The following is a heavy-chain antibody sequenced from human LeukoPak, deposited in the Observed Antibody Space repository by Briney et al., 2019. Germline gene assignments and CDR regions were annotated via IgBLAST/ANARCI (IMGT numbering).Heavy chain of an antibody. V-gene: IGHV3-21*05. CDR2: VSATGRDT. Sequence: GGSLRLSCAASGFTFNTYTLSWVRQAPRKGLEWVSYVSATGRDTYYADSIKGRFTISRDNAKNSLYLQMSSLRAEDTAVYYCARQTGGYYFDSWGQGILVTVSS. CDR1: GFTFNTYT. D-gene: IGHD3-10*01. J-gene: IGHJ4*02. CDR3: ARQTGGYYFDS.